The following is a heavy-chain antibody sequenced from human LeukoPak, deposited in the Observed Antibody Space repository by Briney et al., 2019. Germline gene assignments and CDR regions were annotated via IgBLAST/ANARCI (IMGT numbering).Heavy chain of an antibody. CDR1: GYTFTNYY. Sequence: ASVKVSCKASGYTFTNYYIHWVRQAPGQGLEWMGLINPGGDNTDYAQNFQGRVTMTRDTSTSTVYMELRSLRSDDTAVYYCARDVSGYCSGGSCYIGAFDIWGQGTMVTVSS. D-gene: IGHD2-15*01. CDR2: INPGGDNT. V-gene: IGHV1-46*01. J-gene: IGHJ3*02. CDR3: ARDVSGYCSGGSCYIGAFDI.